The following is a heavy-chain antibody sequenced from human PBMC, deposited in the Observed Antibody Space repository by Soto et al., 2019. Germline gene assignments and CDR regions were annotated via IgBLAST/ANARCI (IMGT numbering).Heavy chain of an antibody. CDR2: MNPSSANT. V-gene: IGHV1-8*01. J-gene: IGHJ6*02. CDR3: TRGQEVWWNAGPLGLHGLDV. Sequence: ASVKVSCKASRYTFISYDINWVRQAPGQGLEWMGWMNPSSANTGYAQKFQGRISMTRNTSMNTAYMELNSLTSEDTAVYYCTRGQEVWWNAGPLGLHGLDVWGQGTTVTVS. D-gene: IGHD3-16*01. CDR1: RYTFISYD.